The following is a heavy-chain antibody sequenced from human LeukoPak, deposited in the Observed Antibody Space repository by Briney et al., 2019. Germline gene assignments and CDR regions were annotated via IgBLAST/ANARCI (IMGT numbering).Heavy chain of an antibody. CDR3: ARHSGSGSGAGAFDI. V-gene: IGHV3-20*04. J-gene: IGHJ3*02. Sequence: PGGSLRLSCAASGFTFSDYEMNWVRQAPGKGLEWVSGINWNGGSTGYADSVKGRFTISRDNAKNSLYLQMNSLRAEDTALYYCARHSGSGSGAGAFDIWGQGTMVTVSS. CDR2: INWNGGST. D-gene: IGHD2-15*01. CDR1: GFTFSDYE.